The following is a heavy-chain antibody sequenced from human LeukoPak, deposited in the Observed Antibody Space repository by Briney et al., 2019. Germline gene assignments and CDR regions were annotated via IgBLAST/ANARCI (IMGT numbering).Heavy chain of an antibody. CDR2: ISWNSGSI. J-gene: IGHJ4*02. CDR1: GFTFDDYA. CDR3: AKGGFGELYPY. D-gene: IGHD3-10*01. V-gene: IGHV3-9*01. Sequence: PSGGSLRLSCAASGFTFDDYAMHWVRQAPGKGLEWVSGISWNSGSIGYADSVKGRFTISRDNSKNTLYLQMNSLRAEDTAVYYCAKGGFGELYPYWGQGTLVTVSS.